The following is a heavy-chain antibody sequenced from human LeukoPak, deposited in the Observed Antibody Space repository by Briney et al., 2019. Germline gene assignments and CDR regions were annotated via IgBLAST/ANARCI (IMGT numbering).Heavy chain of an antibody. J-gene: IGHJ3*02. CDR1: GFTVSSYE. D-gene: IGHD3-16*01. V-gene: IGHV3-48*03. CDR3: GAARQYVGAFDI. Sequence: GGSLGLSCAASGFTVSSYEFYWVRQAPGKGLEWVSYISSDGTTIKYADSVKGRFTISRDDAKRSLYLQMNGLRADDMAIYYCGAARQYVGAFDIWGQGTVVTVSS. CDR2: ISSDGTTI.